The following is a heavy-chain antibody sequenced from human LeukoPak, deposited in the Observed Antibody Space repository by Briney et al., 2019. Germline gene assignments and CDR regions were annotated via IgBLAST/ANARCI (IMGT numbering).Heavy chain of an antibody. Sequence: GGSLRLSCIVSGFIVTTDYMTWVRQVPGKGLEWVALLDSSGDRYYADSVKGRFTISRDNSKNTLYLQMNSLKTEDTAVYYCTWSVGGIWWGHGTLVTVSS. J-gene: IGHJ4*01. D-gene: IGHD6-19*01. CDR2: LDSSGDR. CDR1: GFIVTTDY. CDR3: TWSVGGIW. V-gene: IGHV3-53*01.